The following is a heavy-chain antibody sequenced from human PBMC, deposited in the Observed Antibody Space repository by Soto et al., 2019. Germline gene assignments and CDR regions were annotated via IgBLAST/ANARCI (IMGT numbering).Heavy chain of an antibody. CDR2: ISSNGGST. CDR3: VNSLAAAGITYYYGMDV. Sequence: GGSLRLSCSASGFTFSSYAMHWVRQAPGKGLEYVSAISSNGGSTYYADSVKGRFTISRDNSKNTLYLQMSSLRAEDTAVYYCVNSLAAAGITYYYGMDVGGQGTTVTVSS. V-gene: IGHV3-64D*08. J-gene: IGHJ6*02. D-gene: IGHD6-13*01. CDR1: GFTFSSYA.